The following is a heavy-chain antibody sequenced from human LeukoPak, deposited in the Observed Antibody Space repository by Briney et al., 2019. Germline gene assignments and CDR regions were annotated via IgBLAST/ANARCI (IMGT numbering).Heavy chain of an antibody. J-gene: IGHJ4*02. CDR1: GFTVNKYS. CDR2: ISGSSSGSTI. V-gene: IGHV3-48*04. CDR3: VFLFDY. D-gene: IGHD2/OR15-2a*01. Sequence: GGSLRLSCAASGFTVNKYSMNWVRQAPGKGLEWVSYISGSSSGSTIYYADSVKGRFTISRDNARNSLYLQMNSLRAEDTAVYYCVFLFDYWGQGNLVTVS.